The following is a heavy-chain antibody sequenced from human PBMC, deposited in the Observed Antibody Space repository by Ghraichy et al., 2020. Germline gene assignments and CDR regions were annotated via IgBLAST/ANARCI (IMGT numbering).Heavy chain of an antibody. J-gene: IGHJ6*02. CDR1: GFTFSSYA. CDR2: ISGSGGST. CDR3: AKGIAAGTSTIAYYYNGMDV. V-gene: IGHV3-23*01. D-gene: IGHD6-13*01. Sequence: GESLNISCAASGFTFSSYAMSWVRQAPGKGLEWVSGISGSGGSTYYVDSVKGRFTISRDNSKNMLYLQMNSLRAEDMAVYYCAKGIAAGTSTIAYYYNGMDVWGQGTTVTVSS.